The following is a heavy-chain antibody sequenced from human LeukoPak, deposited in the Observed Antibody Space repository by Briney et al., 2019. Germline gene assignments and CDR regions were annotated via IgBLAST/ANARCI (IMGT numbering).Heavy chain of an antibody. D-gene: IGHD2-2*01. CDR3: AKDQDIVVVPAAPKDY. J-gene: IGHJ4*02. V-gene: IGHV3-23*01. Sequence: PGGSLRLSCAVSGLTFSNAWMSWVRQAPGKGLEWVSAISGSGGSTYYADSVKGRFTISRGNSKNTLYLQMNSLRAEDTAVYYCAKDQDIVVVPAAPKDYWGQGTLVTVSS. CDR1: GLTFSNAW. CDR2: ISGSGGST.